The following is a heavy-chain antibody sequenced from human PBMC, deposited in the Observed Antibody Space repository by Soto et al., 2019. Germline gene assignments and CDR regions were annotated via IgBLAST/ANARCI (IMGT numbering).Heavy chain of an antibody. CDR3: ARLGNWFDP. J-gene: IGHJ5*02. CDR1: GGSISSYY. CDR2: IYYSGST. Sequence: SETLSLTCTVSGGSISSYYWSWIRQPPGKGLEWIGYIYYSGSTNYNPSLKSRVTISVDTSKNQFSLKLSSVTAADTAVYYCARLGNWFDPWGQGTLVTVSS. D-gene: IGHD3-16*01. V-gene: IGHV4-59*08.